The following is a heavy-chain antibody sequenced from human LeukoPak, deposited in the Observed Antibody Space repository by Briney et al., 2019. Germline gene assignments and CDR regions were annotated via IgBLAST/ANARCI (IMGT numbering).Heavy chain of an antibody. CDR2: IGTAGDT. CDR1: GFTFSTYD. V-gene: IGHV3-13*01. D-gene: IGHD3-22*01. J-gene: IGHJ3*02. CDR3: ARERLYDSSPGAFDI. Sequence: QPWGSLRLSCAASGFTFSTYDMHGVRQATGKGLEWVSTIGTAGDTYYPGSVKGRFTISRENAKNSLYLQMNSLRAGDTAVYYCARERLYDSSPGAFDIWGQGTMVTVSS.